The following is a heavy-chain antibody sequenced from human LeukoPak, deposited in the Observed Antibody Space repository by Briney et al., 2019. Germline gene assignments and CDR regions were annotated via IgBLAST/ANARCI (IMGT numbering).Heavy chain of an antibody. CDR3: AGMATTQDY. Sequence: SETLSLTCTVSGGSISSYYWSWIRQPPGKGLEWIGYIYYSGSTNYNPSLKSRVTISIDTSKSHFSLQVSSVTAADTALYYCAGMATTQDYWGQGTLVTVSS. V-gene: IGHV4-59*12. CDR2: IYYSGST. J-gene: IGHJ4*02. CDR1: GGSISSYY. D-gene: IGHD5-24*01.